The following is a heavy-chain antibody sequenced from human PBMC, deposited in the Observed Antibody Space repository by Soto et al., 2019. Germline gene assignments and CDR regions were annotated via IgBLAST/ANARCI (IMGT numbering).Heavy chain of an antibody. CDR3: VRGDKGGFDL. Sequence: GGFLRLSCAASGCTFNYYWMHWVRQAPGQGLVWVSHIHSDGSTTTYADSVKGRFTISRDNAKNTLYLQMNSLRAEDTAVYYCVRGDKGGFDLWGQGTTVTVSS. V-gene: IGHV3-74*01. CDR1: GCTFNYYW. D-gene: IGHD2-21*02. CDR2: IHSDGSTT. J-gene: IGHJ3*01.